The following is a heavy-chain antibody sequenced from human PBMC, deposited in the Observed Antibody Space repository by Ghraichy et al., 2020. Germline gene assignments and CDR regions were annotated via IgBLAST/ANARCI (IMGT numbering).Heavy chain of an antibody. CDR2: INTDGSST. Sequence: GESLNISCAASGFTFSRNWMHWVRQAPGKGLVWVSRINTDGSSTSYADSVKGRFTISRDNAKNTLYLQMNSLRAEDTAMYYCSRGIAVAAFDSWGQGTLVTVSS. CDR3: SRGIAVAAFDS. V-gene: IGHV3-74*01. D-gene: IGHD6-19*01. CDR1: GFTFSRNW. J-gene: IGHJ4*02.